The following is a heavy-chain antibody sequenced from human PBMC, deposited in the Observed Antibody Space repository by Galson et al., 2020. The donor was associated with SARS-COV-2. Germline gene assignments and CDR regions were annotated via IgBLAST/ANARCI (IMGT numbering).Heavy chain of an antibody. CDR2: IYWDDDK. Sequence: SGPTLVKPTQTLTLTCTFSGFSLSTSGVGVGWIRQPPGKALEWLALIYWDDDKRYSPSLKSRLTITKDTSKNQVVLTMTNMDPVDTATYYCAHRREGFWSGFFGSWGHGTLVTVSS. J-gene: IGHJ4*01. CDR1: GFSLSTSGVG. V-gene: IGHV2-5*02. CDR3: AHRREGFWSGFFGS. D-gene: IGHD3-3*01.